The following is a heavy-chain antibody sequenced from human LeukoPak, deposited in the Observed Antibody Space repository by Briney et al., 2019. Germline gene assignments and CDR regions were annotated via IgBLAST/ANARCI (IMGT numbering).Heavy chain of an antibody. CDR1: AFTYSNYN. CDR3: ARDSVYWTV. CDR2: ISSSGTI. J-gene: IGHJ6*02. V-gene: IGHV3-48*02. Sequence: PGGSLRLSCVASAFTYSNYNMNWVRQAPGKGLEWVSHISSSGTIYYADSMKGRFTISRDDAKNSLFLQMNSLRDDDTAVYYCARDSVYWTVWGQGTTVTVSS. D-gene: IGHD1-26*01.